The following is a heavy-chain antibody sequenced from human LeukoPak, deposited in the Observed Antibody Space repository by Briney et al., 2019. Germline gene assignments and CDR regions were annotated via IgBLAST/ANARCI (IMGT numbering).Heavy chain of an antibody. J-gene: IGHJ6*03. D-gene: IGHD6-6*01. CDR3: ARGGIAGRPVYYYYMDV. CDR1: GFTFSSYT. Sequence: GGSLRLSCAASGFTFSSYTIHWVRQAPGKGLEWVSSISAVSTYIYYADSVKGRFTISRDNVQKSAYLELSGLTAHDTAIYYCARGGIAGRPVYYYYMDVWGKGTTVTVSS. V-gene: IGHV3-21*01. CDR2: ISAVSTYI.